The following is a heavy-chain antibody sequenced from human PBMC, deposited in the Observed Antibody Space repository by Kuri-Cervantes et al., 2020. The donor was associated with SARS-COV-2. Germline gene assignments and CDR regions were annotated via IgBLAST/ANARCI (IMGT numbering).Heavy chain of an antibody. V-gene: IGHV3-23*01. CDR3: AKAPSRGGSPFYFDY. D-gene: IGHD6-25*01. CDR2: ISGTGGTT. Sequence: GGSLRLSCAASGFTFSSYWMHWVRQAPGRGLEWVSAISGTGGTTYYADSVKGRFTISRDNSNNNLFLLMSILRVEDSAVYFCAKAPSRGGSPFYFDYWGQGTLVTVSS. CDR1: GFTFSSYW. J-gene: IGHJ4*02.